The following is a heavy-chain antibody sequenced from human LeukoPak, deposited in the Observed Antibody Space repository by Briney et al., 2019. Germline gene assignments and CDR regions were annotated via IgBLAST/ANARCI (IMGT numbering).Heavy chain of an antibody. J-gene: IGHJ5*02. CDR2: IYSGGST. D-gene: IGHD6-13*01. V-gene: IGHV3-66*01. CDR1: GFTVSSNY. Sequence: PGGSLRLSCAASGFTVSSNYMSWVRQAPGKGLEWVSVIYSGGSTYHADSVKGRFTISRDNSKNTLYLQMNSLRAEDTAVYYCARTEPGIAAAGYPAANWFDPWGQGTLVTVSS. CDR3: ARTEPGIAAAGYPAANWFDP.